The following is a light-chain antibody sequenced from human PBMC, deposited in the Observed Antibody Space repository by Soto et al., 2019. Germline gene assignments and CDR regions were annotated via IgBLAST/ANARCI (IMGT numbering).Light chain of an antibody. V-gene: IGLV2-14*03. CDR3: NSYTSTSTSYV. CDR2: DVS. CDR1: SSDVGGYNY. J-gene: IGLJ1*01. Sequence: QSALTQPASVSGSPGQSITISCTGTSSDVGGYNYVSWYQHHPGKAPKLMIYDVSNRPSGVSNRFSGSKSGNTASLTISGLQAEDEADYCCNSYTSTSTSYVFGTGTKLTVL.